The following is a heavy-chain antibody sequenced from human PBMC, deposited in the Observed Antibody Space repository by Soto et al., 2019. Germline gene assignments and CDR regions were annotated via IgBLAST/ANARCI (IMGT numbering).Heavy chain of an antibody. V-gene: IGHV1-69*02. J-gene: IGHJ5*02. D-gene: IGHD6-19*01. Sequence: SVKVSCKASGGTFSSYTISWVRQAPGQGLEWMGRIIPILGIANYAQKFQGRVTITADKSTSTAYMELSSLRSEDTAVYYCARGGIAVAAYNLFDPWGQGTLVTVSS. CDR1: GGTFSSYT. CDR3: ARGGIAVAAYNLFDP. CDR2: IIPILGIA.